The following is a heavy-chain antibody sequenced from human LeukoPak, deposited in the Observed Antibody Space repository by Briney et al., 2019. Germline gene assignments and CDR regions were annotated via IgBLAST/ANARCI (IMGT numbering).Heavy chain of an antibody. CDR2: INPNSGGT. D-gene: IGHD2-15*01. CDR3: ARVGRVSGPTYFDY. J-gene: IGHJ4*02. Sequence: ASVKVSCKASGYTFTGYYMHWVRQAPGQGLEWMGRINPNSGGTNYAQKFQGRVTMTRGTSISTAYMELSRLRSDDTAVYYCARVGRVSGPTYFDYWGQGTLVTVSS. CDR1: GYTFTGYY. V-gene: IGHV1-2*06.